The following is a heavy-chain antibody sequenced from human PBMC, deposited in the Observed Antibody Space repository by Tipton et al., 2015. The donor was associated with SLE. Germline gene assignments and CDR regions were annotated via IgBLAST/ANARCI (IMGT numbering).Heavy chain of an antibody. CDR2: IIPIFGTA. J-gene: IGHJ4*02. Sequence: QSGAEVKKPGSSVKVSCKASGGTFSSYAISWVRQAPGQGLEWMGGIIPIFGTANYAQKFQGRVTITADESTSTAYMELSSLRSEDTAVYHCATNYYDSSGYYGVGYWGQGTLVTVSS. D-gene: IGHD3-22*01. CDR1: GGTFSSYA. CDR3: ATNYYDSSGYYGVGY. V-gene: IGHV1-69*01.